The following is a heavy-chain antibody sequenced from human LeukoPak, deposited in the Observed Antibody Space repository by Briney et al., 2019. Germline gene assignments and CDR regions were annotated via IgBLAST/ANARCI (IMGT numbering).Heavy chain of an antibody. Sequence: PSETLSLTCAVYGGSFSGYYWSWIRQPPGKGPEWIGEINHSGSTNYNPSLKSRVTISVDTSKNQFSLKLSSVTAADTAVYYCAILYGSGRYFDYWGQGTLVTVSS. V-gene: IGHV4-34*01. J-gene: IGHJ4*02. CDR3: AILYGSGRYFDY. D-gene: IGHD3-10*01. CDR1: GGSFSGYY. CDR2: INHSGST.